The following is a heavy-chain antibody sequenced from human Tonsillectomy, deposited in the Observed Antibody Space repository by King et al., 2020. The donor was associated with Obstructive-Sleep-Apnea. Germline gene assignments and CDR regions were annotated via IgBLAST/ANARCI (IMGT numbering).Heavy chain of an antibody. CDR1: GFTFSGSA. V-gene: IGHV3-73*02. CDR3: TRVPEGNWFDP. Sequence: VQLVESGGGLVQPGGSLKLSCAASGFTFSGSAMHWVRQASGKGLEWVGRIRSKANSYATAYAASVKGRCTISRDDSKNTAYLQMNSLKTEDTAVYYCTRVPEGNWFDPWGQGTLVTVSS. J-gene: IGHJ5*02. CDR2: IRSKANSYAT.